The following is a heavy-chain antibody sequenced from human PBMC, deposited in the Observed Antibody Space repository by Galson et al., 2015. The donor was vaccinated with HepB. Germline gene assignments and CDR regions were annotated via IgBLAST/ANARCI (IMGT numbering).Heavy chain of an antibody. J-gene: IGHJ6*03. Sequence: SVKVSCKASGGTFSSYTISWVRQAPGQGLEWMGRIIPILGIANYAQKFQGRVTITADESTSTAYMELSSLRSEDTAVYYCARGGGVPAATNYYYYYMDVWGKGTTVTVSS. D-gene: IGHD2-2*01. V-gene: IGHV1-69*02. CDR2: IIPILGIA. CDR1: GGTFSSYT. CDR3: ARGGGVPAATNYYYYYMDV.